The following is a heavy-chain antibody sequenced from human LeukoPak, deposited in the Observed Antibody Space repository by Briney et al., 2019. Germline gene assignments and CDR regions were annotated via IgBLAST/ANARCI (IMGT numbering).Heavy chain of an antibody. CDR2: IWYDGSNK. D-gene: IGHD2-15*01. CDR3: ARAITRYCSGGSCYLIDY. CDR1: GFTFSSYG. V-gene: IGHV3-33*01. Sequence: GGSLRLSCAASGFTFSSYGMHWVRQAPGKGLEWEAVIWYDGSNKYYADSVKGRFTISRDNSKNTLYLQMNSLRAEDTAVYYCARAITRYCSGGSCYLIDYWGQGTLVTVSS. J-gene: IGHJ4*02.